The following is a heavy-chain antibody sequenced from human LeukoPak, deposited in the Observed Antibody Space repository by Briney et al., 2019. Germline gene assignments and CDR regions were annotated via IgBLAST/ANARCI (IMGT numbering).Heavy chain of an antibody. CDR3: AQKGRFGEFHFDY. V-gene: IGHV3-23*01. CDR1: GFTFSSYA. Sequence: GGSLRLSCAASGFTFSSYAMSWVRQAPGKGLEWVSAISGSGGSTYYADSVKGRFTISRDNSKNTLYLQMNSLRAEDTAVYYCAQKGRFGEFHFDYWGQGTLVTVSS. D-gene: IGHD3-10*01. J-gene: IGHJ4*02. CDR2: ISGSGGST.